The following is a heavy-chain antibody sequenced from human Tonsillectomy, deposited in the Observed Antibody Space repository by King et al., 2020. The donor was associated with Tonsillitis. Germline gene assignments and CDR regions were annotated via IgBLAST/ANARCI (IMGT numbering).Heavy chain of an antibody. CDR3: AKGAPGRAVAGSGAFDY. Sequence: VQLVESGGGLVQPGGSLRLSCAASGFTFSSYAMSWVRQAPGKGLEWVSGISGSGGDTYFADPVKDRFTISRDNSMNTLYLQMNSLRAEDTAVYYCAKGAPGRAVAGSGAFDYWGQGTLVTVSS. CDR1: GFTFSSYA. CDR2: ISGSGGDT. V-gene: IGHV3-23*04. D-gene: IGHD6-19*01. J-gene: IGHJ4*02.